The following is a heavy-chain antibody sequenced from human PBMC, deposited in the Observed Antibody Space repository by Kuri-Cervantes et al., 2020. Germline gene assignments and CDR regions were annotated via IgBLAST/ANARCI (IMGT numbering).Heavy chain of an antibody. CDR2: ISSSSSYI. Sequence: GESLKISCAASGFTFSSYSMNWVRQAPGKGLEWVSSISSSSSYIYYADSVKGRFTISRDNAKNSLYLQMNSLRAEDTAVYYCASGVGELGYYGMDVWGQGTTVTVSS. V-gene: IGHV3-21*01. J-gene: IGHJ6*02. CDR3: ASGVGELGYYGMDV. D-gene: IGHD3-10*01. CDR1: GFTFSSYS.